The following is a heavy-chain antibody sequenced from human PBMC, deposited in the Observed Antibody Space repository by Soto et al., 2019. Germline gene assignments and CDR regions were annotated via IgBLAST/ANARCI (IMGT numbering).Heavy chain of an antibody. V-gene: IGHV1-2*02. CDR2: INPNSGGT. Sequence: ASVKVSCKASGYTFTGYYMHWVRQAPGQGLEWMGWINPNSGGTNYAQKFQGRVTMTRDTSISTAYMELSRLRSDDTAVYYCARDRVQLERSYYYYGMDVWGQGTTVTVS. CDR1: GYTFTGYY. CDR3: ARDRVQLERSYYYYGMDV. J-gene: IGHJ6*02. D-gene: IGHD1-1*01.